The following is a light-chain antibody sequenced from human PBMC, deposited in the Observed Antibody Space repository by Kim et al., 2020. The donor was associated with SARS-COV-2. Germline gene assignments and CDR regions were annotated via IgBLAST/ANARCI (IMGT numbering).Light chain of an antibody. J-gene: IGKJ4*01. CDR3: QQYYSTPLT. Sequence: ATINCKSSQSVLYSSNNKNYLAWYQRKPGQPPKLLIYWASTRESGVPDRFSGSGSGTDFTLTISSLQAEDVAVYYCQQYYSTPLTCGGGTKVDIK. CDR1: QSVLYSSNNKNY. V-gene: IGKV4-1*01. CDR2: WAS.